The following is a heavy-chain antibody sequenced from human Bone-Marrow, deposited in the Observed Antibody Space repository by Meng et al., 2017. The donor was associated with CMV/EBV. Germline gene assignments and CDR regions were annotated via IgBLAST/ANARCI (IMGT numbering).Heavy chain of an antibody. CDR3: ARDLNSGSHDYVRGTYRSGGIDN. CDR1: GGFISSNSHY. J-gene: IGHJ4*02. V-gene: IGHV4-39*07. Sequence: SETLSLTCSLSGGFISSNSHYWAWLRQPRGKGLEWLGSIFHSGRTYYNPSLQSRVTISADTSKNLFYLKLTSVTAADTAMYFCARDLNSGSHDYVRGTYRSGGIDNWGQGHLVTVYS. CDR2: IFHSGRT. D-gene: IGHD3-16*02.